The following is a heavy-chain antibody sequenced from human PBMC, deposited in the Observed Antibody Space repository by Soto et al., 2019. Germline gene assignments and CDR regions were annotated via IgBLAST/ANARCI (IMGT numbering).Heavy chain of an antibody. Sequence: GSLRLSCVASGFTFSDYYMSWVRQAPGKGLEWISFINKNGFTIYYADSVKGRFTISRDYAKNSLYLQMDSLRHEDTAVYYCARGAVTGTSLFDYWGLGTLVTVSS. CDR2: INKNGFTI. J-gene: IGHJ4*02. CDR3: ARGAVTGTSLFDY. D-gene: IGHD6-19*01. V-gene: IGHV3-11*04. CDR1: GFTFSDYY.